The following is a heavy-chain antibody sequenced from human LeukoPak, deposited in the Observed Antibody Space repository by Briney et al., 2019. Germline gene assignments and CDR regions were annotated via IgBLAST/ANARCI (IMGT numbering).Heavy chain of an antibody. V-gene: IGHV3-66*02. CDR3: ARGPYELRFLEWSPPTDY. CDR1: GFPVSSNY. CDR2: IYSGADK. D-gene: IGHD3-3*01. Sequence: GGSLRLYCAASGFPVSSNYMSWVRDAEGKGLEWVSVIYSGADKYYAESVKCRFTISRGNSKNTLYLQMNSLRAEDTAVYYCARGPYELRFLEWSPPTDYWGQGTLVTVSS. J-gene: IGHJ4*02.